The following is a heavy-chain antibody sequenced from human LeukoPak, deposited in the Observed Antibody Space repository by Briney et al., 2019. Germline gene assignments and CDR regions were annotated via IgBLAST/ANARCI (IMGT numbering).Heavy chain of an antibody. CDR1: GYTFTGYY. V-gene: IGHV1-2*02. CDR2: INPNSGGT. J-gene: IGHJ4*02. CDR3: ARVPSCSSTSCTFDY. Sequence: ASVKVSCKASGYTFTGYYMHWVRQAPGQGLEWMGWINPNSGGTNYAQKFQGRVTMTRDTSISTAYMELSRLRSDDTAVYYCARVPSCSSTSCTFDYWGQGTLVTVSS. D-gene: IGHD2-2*01.